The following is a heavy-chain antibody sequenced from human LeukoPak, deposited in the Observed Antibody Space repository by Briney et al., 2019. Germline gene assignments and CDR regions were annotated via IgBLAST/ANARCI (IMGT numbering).Heavy chain of an antibody. CDR1: GYTFSSYD. V-gene: IGHV1-8*01. D-gene: IGHD1-26*01. CDR2: MNPENGDA. J-gene: IGHJ5*02. Sequence: ASVKVSCKASGYTFSSYDINWVRQATAQGREWMGRMNPENGDAQYAQRFQGRVTMTRDTSISTAYMELSSLRAEDTALYYCARGVRGNFPSNWFDPWGQGTQVTVSS. CDR3: ARGVRGNFPSNWFDP.